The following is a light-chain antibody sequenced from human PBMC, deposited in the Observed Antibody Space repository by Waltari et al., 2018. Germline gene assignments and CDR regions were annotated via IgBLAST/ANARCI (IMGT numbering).Light chain of an antibody. CDR2: EVS. Sequence: QSALTQPASVSGSPGQSITISCSGTDSDVGAYDFVSWYQQHPGKAPHLILYEVSNRPSGISNRFSASMSGNTASLTISGLQAEDEADYYCSSYTTSSAPGVFGTGTRVTVL. J-gene: IGLJ1*01. CDR3: SSYTTSSAPGV. V-gene: IGLV2-14*01. CDR1: DSDVGAYDF.